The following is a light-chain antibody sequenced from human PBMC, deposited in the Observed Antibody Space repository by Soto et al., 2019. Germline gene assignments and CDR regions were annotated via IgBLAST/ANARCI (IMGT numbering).Light chain of an antibody. CDR3: MQHTLWPGT. Sequence: DVVMTQSPLSLPVTLGQPASISCRSSQSLVSSDGNTYLIWFQQRPGQSPRRLIYKVSNRDSGVPDRFSGSGSGTAFTLRISRVEAEDVGVYYCMQHTLWPGTFGQGTKLEIK. J-gene: IGKJ2*01. CDR1: QSLVSSDGNTY. V-gene: IGKV2-30*01. CDR2: KVS.